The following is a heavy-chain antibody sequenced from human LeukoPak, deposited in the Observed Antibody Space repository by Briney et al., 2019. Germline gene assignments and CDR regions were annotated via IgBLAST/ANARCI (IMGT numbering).Heavy chain of an antibody. CDR1: GYTFTGYY. CDR3: ARVNSNWYTPSLVFLDY. CDR2: FNPNSGGT. Sequence: GASVKVSCKASGYTFTGYYMHWMRQAPGQGLEWMGWFNPNSGGTNYAQKFQGRVTMTRDTSISTAYMELSRLRSDDTAVYYCARVNSNWYTPSLVFLDYWGQGTLVTVSS. J-gene: IGHJ4*02. D-gene: IGHD6-13*01. V-gene: IGHV1-2*02.